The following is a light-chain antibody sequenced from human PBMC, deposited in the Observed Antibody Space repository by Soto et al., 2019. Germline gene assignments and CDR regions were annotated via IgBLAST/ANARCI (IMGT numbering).Light chain of an antibody. J-gene: IGKJ4*01. CDR3: QQTNSFPPT. V-gene: IGKV1-12*01. CDR1: QGINSW. Sequence: EIQMTQSPASVSASVGDRVTITCRASQGINSWLAWYQQQPGNAPKLLIYAASRFQSGVPSRFSGSGSGTDFTLTISSLQPEDFATYYCQQTNSFPPTFGGGTKVEIK. CDR2: AAS.